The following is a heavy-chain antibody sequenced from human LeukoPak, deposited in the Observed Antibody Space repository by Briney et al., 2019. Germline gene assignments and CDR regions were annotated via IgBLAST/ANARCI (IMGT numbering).Heavy chain of an antibody. CDR1: GFTFTNYA. Sequence: QPAGSLRLSCAASGFTFTNYAMTWVRQPPGKGLEWVSAIGGDGASSDYADSVKGRFTISRDNSKNTLYLQMNSLRAEDTALYYCARRVGGTPDYWGLGTLVTVSS. V-gene: IGHV3-23*01. CDR2: IGGDGASS. J-gene: IGHJ4*02. D-gene: IGHD1-26*01. CDR3: ARRVGGTPDY.